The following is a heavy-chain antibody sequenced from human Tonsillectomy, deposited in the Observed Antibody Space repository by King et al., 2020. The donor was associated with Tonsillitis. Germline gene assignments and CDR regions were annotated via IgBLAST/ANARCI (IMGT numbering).Heavy chain of an antibody. CDR3: ARLPPYGSGSYFNPFDY. Sequence: VQLVESGAEVKKPGESLKISCTGSGYSFTNYWIGWVRQMPGKGLEWMGIIYPGDSDTRYSPSFQGQVTISADKSISTAYLQWSSLKASDTAMYYCARLPPYGSGSYFNPFDYWGQGTLVTVSA. CDR2: IYPGDSDT. J-gene: IGHJ4*02. V-gene: IGHV5-51*01. CDR1: GYSFTNYW. D-gene: IGHD3-10*01.